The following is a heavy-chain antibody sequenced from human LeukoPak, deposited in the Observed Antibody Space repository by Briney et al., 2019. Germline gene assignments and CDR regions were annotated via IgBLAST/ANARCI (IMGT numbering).Heavy chain of an antibody. CDR1: GGSISSSSYY. CDR2: IYYSGST. CDR3: GYSSSWGIDY. V-gene: IGHV4-39*07. D-gene: IGHD6-13*01. J-gene: IGHJ4*02. Sequence: IPSETLSLTCTVSGGSISSSSYYWGWIRQPPGKGLEWIGSIYYSGSTYYNPSLKSRVTISVDTSKNQFSLKLSSVTAADTAVYYCGYSSSWGIDYWGQGTLVTVSS.